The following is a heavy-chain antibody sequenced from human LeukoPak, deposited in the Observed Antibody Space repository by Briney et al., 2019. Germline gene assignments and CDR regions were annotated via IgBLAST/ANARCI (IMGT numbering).Heavy chain of an antibody. CDR2: INSDGRST. CDR3: ARDRSGYTYGTGYFDY. V-gene: IGHV3-74*01. J-gene: IGHJ4*02. Sequence: GGSLRLSCAASGFTFSSYWMHWVRHAPGKGLVWVSRINSDGRSTSYADSVKGRFTISRDNAKNTLYLKMNSLRAEDTAVYYCARDRSGYTYGTGYFDYWGQGTLVTVSS. CDR1: GFTFSSYW. D-gene: IGHD5-18*01.